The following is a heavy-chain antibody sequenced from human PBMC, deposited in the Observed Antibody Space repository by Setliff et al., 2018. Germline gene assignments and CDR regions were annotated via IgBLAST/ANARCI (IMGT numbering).Heavy chain of an antibody. Sequence: ASVKVSCKASGYSFSSNAFHRVRQAPGQTLEWMGWIHAGSSNTLYSQRFQDRITISRDTSATTVHMELSSLRSDDTAVYYCARMSTSGPHYDYWGQGTLVTV. CDR2: IHAGSSNT. V-gene: IGHV1-3*01. D-gene: IGHD2-8*02. CDR3: ARMSTSGPHYDY. CDR1: GYSFSSNA. J-gene: IGHJ4*02.